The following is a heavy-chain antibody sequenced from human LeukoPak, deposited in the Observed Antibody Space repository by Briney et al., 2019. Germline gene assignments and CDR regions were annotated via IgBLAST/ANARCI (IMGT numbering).Heavy chain of an antibody. CDR2: ISSSSSII. CDR1: GFTFSSYS. J-gene: IGHJ4*02. Sequence: GGSLRLSCAASGFTFSSYSMNWVRQAPGKGLEWVSYISSSSSIIYYADSVKGRFTVSRDNAKNSLYLRMNSLRAEDTAVYYCAGTDSGSYSRWFDYWGQGTLVTVSS. D-gene: IGHD1-26*01. V-gene: IGHV3-48*01. CDR3: AGTDSGSYSRWFDY.